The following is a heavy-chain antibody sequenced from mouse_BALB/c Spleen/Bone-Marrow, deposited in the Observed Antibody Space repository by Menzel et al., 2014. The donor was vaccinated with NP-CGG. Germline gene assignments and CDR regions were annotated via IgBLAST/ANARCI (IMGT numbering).Heavy chain of an antibody. J-gene: IGHJ4*01. Sequence: EVKVEESGGGLVQPGGSLRLSCATSGFTFTDYYMSWVRQPPGKALEWLGFIRNKANGYTTEYSASVKGRFTISRDNSQSILYLQMNTLRAEDSATYYCARDDYYAMGYWGQGTSVTVSS. V-gene: IGHV7-3*02. CDR1: GFTFTDYY. CDR3: ARDDYYAMGY. CDR2: IRNKANGYTT.